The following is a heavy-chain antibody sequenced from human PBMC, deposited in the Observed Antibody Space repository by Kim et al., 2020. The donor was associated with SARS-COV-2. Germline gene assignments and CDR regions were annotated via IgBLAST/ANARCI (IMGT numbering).Heavy chain of an antibody. J-gene: IGHJ4*02. D-gene: IGHD6-6*01. V-gene: IGHV1-2*02. CDR1: GYTFTGYY. CDR3: ARDPSIAARATDY. CDR2: INPNSGGT. Sequence: ASVKVSCKASGYTFTGYYMHWVRQAPGQGLEWMGWINPNSGGTNYAQKFQGRVTMTRDTSISTAYMELSRLRSDDTAVYYCARDPSIAARATDYWGQGTLVTVSS.